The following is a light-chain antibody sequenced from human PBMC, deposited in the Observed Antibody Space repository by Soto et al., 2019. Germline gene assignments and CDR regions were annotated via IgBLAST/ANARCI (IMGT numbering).Light chain of an antibody. CDR1: HTISNW. J-gene: IGKJ1*01. Sequence: DIQMTQSPSTLSASVGDRVTISCRASHTISNWLAWYQQKPGKAPKLLIYEASSLEKGVPARFGGSGSGTEFTLTISSLQPDDFATYYCQQYNVYSWTFGQGTKVDIK. CDR2: EAS. V-gene: IGKV1-5*03. CDR3: QQYNVYSWT.